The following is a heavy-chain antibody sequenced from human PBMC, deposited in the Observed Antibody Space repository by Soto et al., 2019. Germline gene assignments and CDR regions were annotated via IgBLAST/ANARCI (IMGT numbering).Heavy chain of an antibody. D-gene: IGHD3-22*01. J-gene: IGHJ5*02. V-gene: IGHV4-31*03. CDR2: IYYSGST. Sequence: PSETLSLTCTVSGASISSGGHYWSWIRQHPGKGLEWIGYIYYSGSTYYNPSLNSRVIISVDTSKNQFSLKLNSVTAADTAVYYCAREIVVSARWFDPWGQGTLVTVS. CDR3: AREIVVSARWFDP. CDR1: GASISSGGHY.